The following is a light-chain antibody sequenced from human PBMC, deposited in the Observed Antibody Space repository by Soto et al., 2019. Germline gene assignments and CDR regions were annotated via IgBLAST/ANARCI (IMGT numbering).Light chain of an antibody. V-gene: IGLV2-14*01. CDR3: SSYTSSSTLGLWV. J-gene: IGLJ2*01. Sequence: QSALTQPASVSGSPGQSITISCTGTSSDVGGYNYVSWYQQHPGKAPKLMIYDVSNRPSGVSNRFSGSKSGNTASLTISGLQAEDEADYYCSSYTSSSTLGLWVFGGGTKVTV. CDR1: SSDVGGYNY. CDR2: DVS.